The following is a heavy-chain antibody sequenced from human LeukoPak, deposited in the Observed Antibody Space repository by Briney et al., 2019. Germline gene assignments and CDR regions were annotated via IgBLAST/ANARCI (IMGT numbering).Heavy chain of an antibody. V-gene: IGHV1-8*01. Sequence: VSVKVSCKASGYTFTSYDINWVRQATGQGLEWMGWMNPNSGNTGYAQKFQGRVTMTRNTSISTAYMELSSLRSEDTAVYYCARTTRSGYYWYFDLWGRGTLVTVSS. CDR1: GYTFTSYD. D-gene: IGHD3-3*01. CDR3: ARTTRSGYYWYFDL. CDR2: MNPNSGNT. J-gene: IGHJ2*01.